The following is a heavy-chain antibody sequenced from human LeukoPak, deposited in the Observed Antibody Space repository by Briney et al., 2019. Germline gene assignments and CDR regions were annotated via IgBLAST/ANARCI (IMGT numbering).Heavy chain of an antibody. J-gene: IGHJ4*02. D-gene: IGHD2-2*01. Sequence: GRSLRLSCAASGFTFTRNAMAWVRQAPGKCLEWVSAIDGSGGTTFYADSVKGRVTISRVQSTNTVYLQMNSLRADDTAVYYCAKAHCSSTSCSRADNWGQGTLVTVSS. V-gene: IGHV3-23*01. CDR3: AKAHCSSTSCSRADN. CDR2: IDGSGGTT. CDR1: GFTFTRNA.